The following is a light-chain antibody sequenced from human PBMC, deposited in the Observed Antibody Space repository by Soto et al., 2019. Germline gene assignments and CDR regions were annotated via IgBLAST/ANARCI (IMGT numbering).Light chain of an antibody. V-gene: IGKV1-9*01. CDR2: GAS. Sequence: DIQLTQSTSFLSASVGDRVTISCRASQGMNTYVAWYQQKPGKAPKLLIYGASTLHTGVPSRFSGSESGAEFTLTISSLQPEDFATYYCQQLHSYPITVGQGTRLEIK. J-gene: IGKJ5*01. CDR3: QQLHSYPIT. CDR1: QGMNTY.